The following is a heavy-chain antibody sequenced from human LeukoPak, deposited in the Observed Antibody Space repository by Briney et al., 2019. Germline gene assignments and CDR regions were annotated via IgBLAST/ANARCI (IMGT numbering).Heavy chain of an antibody. V-gene: IGHV3-11*04. CDR2: ISSSGSTI. J-gene: IGHJ4*02. Sequence: GGSLRLSCAASGFTFANAWMSWVRQAPGKGLEWVSYISSSGSTIYYADSLKGRFTISRDNAKNSLYLQMNSLRAEDTAVYYCARAHYYDSSGLDFWGQGTLVTVSS. CDR3: ARAHYYDSSGLDF. CDR1: GFTFANAW. D-gene: IGHD3-22*01.